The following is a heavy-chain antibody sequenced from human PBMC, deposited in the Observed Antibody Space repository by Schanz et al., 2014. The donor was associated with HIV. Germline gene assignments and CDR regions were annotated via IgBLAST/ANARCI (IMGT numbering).Heavy chain of an antibody. CDR1: GGSFSDYY. CDR2: INHSGSS. CDR3: ARGTLDLEYYDSSDFYSWYLDH. Sequence: QVQLQQWGAGLLKPSATLSLTCAVYGGSFSDYYWNWVRQSPGKGLEWIGEINHSGSSNYNPSLKGRVTISVDTSKKQFSLRLTSGTAADTAVYYCARGTLDLEYYDSSDFYSWYLDHWGQGTLVTVSS. V-gene: IGHV4-34*02. J-gene: IGHJ4*02. D-gene: IGHD3-22*01.